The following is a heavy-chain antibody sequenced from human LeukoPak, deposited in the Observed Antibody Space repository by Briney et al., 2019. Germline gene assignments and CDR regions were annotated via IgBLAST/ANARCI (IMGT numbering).Heavy chain of an antibody. D-gene: IGHD3-10*02. Sequence: PGGSLRLACAVSGFTFTSYWVSWVRRAPGKGLEWVASIKEGGSVEYYVDSVKGRFTISRDNAKNSLHPQMDSLRAEDTAVYYCARIQLFHGDFDYWGQGTPVTVSS. J-gene: IGHJ4*02. CDR2: IKEGGSVE. CDR3: ARIQLFHGDFDY. CDR1: GFTFTSYW. V-gene: IGHV3-7*03.